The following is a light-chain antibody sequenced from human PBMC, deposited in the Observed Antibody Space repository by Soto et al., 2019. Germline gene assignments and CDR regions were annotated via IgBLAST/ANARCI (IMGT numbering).Light chain of an antibody. CDR1: QSAGSSY. J-gene: IGKJ5*01. CDR3: QQYGISPIT. Sequence: EIVLTQSPGTLYLSPGERDTLSCRASQSAGSSYLAWYQQKPGQAPRLLIYGASSRATGIPDRFSGSGSGTDFTLTISRLEPEDFAVYYCQQYGISPITFGQGTRLEIK. V-gene: IGKV3-20*01. CDR2: GAS.